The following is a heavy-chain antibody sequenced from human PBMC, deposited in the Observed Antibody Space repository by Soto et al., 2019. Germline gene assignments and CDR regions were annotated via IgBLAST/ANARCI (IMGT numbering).Heavy chain of an antibody. CDR1: GGSISSYY. CDR3: ARGPGLWFGELFFDY. D-gene: IGHD3-10*01. J-gene: IGHJ4*02. CDR2: IYYSGGT. Sequence: QVRLQESGPGLVKPSETLSLTCTVSGGSISSYYWSWIRQPPGKGLEWIGYIYYSGGTNYNPSLKSRVTISVDTSKNQFSLKLSSVTAADTAVYYCARGPGLWFGELFFDYWGQGTLVTVSS. V-gene: IGHV4-59*08.